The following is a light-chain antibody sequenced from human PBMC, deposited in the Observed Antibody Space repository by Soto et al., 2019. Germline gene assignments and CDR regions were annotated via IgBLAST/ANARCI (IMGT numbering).Light chain of an antibody. V-gene: IGKV1-16*02. J-gene: IGKJ5*01. Sequence: DIQMTQSPYSLSSSPGDRVTITCRASQDTTNNLAWSQQKPGRAPKTLIYTASSLQRGVPSKFSGSGSGTDFTLTIRRLQPEDFATYYWQQYHSYPNTFGQGTRLEIK. CDR2: TAS. CDR1: QDTTNN. CDR3: QQYHSYPNT.